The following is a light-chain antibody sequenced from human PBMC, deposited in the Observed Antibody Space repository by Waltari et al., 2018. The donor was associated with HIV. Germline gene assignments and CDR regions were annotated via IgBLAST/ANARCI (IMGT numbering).Light chain of an antibody. V-gene: IGKV1-5*03. CDR2: KAS. CDR3: QQYHTYRT. J-gene: IGKJ1*01. CDR1: QRINTW. Sequence: DIQMTQSPSTLSASVGDRVTITCRASQRINTWLAWYQQKPGKAPKILIYKASTLETGVPSRFSGSGSGTEVTLPISSLQPDDLATYYCQQYHTYRTFGQGT.